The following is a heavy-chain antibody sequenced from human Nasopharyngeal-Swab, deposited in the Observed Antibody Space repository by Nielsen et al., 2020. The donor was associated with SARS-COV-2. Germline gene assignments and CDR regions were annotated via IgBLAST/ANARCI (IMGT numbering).Heavy chain of an antibody. CDR3: ARWNNRGAGGTYEMDV. CDR2: ISHDGRGN. Sequence: GESLKISCAASGYSFSSYGMHWVRQAPGKGLEWVAVISHDGRGNVYADSVKGRFTISRDNSTLYLQLDSLRAEDTAVYYRARWNNRGAGGTYEMDVWGQGTTVTVSS. D-gene: IGHD2/OR15-2a*01. V-gene: IGHV3-30*03. CDR1: GYSFSSYG. J-gene: IGHJ6*02.